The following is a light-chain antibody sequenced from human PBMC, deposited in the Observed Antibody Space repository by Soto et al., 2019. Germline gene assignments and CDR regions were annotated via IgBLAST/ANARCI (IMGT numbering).Light chain of an antibody. CDR3: FSYAGGTSVL. J-gene: IGLJ2*01. CDR2: EDI. V-gene: IGLV2-23*01. CDR1: SSDVGKYNL. Sequence: QSVLTQPASVSGSPGQSITLSCTGSSSDVGKYNLVSWYQQHPGKAPKLLIYEDIERPPGVSNRFSGSKSGNTASLTISGLQTEDEADYYCFSYAGGTSVLFGGGTKLTVL.